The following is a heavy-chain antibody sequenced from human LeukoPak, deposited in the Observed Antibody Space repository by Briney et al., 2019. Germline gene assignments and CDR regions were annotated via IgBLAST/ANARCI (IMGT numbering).Heavy chain of an antibody. J-gene: IGHJ4*02. D-gene: IGHD2/OR15-2a*01. Sequence: GGSLRLSCAASGFTFSSYAMSWVHQAPGKGLVWVSRINSDGSSTTYADSVKGRFTISRDNAKNTLYLQMNRLRAEDTAMYYCARAIGLDFDFWGQGTLVTVSS. CDR1: GFTFSSYA. CDR3: ARAIGLDFDF. V-gene: IGHV3-74*01. CDR2: INSDGSST.